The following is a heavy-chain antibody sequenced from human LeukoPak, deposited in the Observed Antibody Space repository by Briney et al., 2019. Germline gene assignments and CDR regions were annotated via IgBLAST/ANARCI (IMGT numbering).Heavy chain of an antibody. J-gene: IGHJ4*02. V-gene: IGHV3-72*01. D-gene: IGHD3-3*01. CDR2: TRNKRNSYTT. CDR1: GFTFSDHY. CDR3: AKDVKAGSGDYYFDY. Sequence: GGSLRLSCAGSGFTFSDHYMDWVRQAPGRGLEWVGRTRNKRNSYTTGYAASVQGRFTISRDDYTYSLYLQMNSLKTEDTAGYYCAKDVKAGSGDYYFDYWGQGTLVTVSS.